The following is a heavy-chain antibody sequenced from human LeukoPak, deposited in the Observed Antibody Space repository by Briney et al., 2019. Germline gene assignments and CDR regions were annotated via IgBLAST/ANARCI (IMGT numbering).Heavy chain of an antibody. CDR2: ISAYNGNT. Sequence: ASVKVSCKASGYTFTSYGISWVRQAPGQGLEWMGWISAYNGNTKYSQKLQGRVTMTTDTSTNTAYMELRSLRSDDTAVYYCARSPWGGVAAAGTSYFDYWGQGTLVTVSS. V-gene: IGHV1-18*01. CDR1: GYTFTSYG. J-gene: IGHJ4*02. CDR3: ARSPWGGVAAAGTSYFDY. D-gene: IGHD6-13*01.